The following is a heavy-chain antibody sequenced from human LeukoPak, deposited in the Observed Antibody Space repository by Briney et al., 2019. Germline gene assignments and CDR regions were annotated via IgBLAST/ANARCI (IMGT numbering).Heavy chain of an antibody. Sequence: SVKVSCKASGGTFSSYAISWVRQAPAQGLEWMGRIIPIFGIANYAQKFQGRVTITADKSTSTAYMELSSLRSEDTAVYYCARDLGDYYYYGMDVWGQGTTVTVSS. D-gene: IGHD7-27*01. CDR2: IIPIFGIA. J-gene: IGHJ6*02. V-gene: IGHV1-69*04. CDR1: GGTFSSYA. CDR3: ARDLGDYYYYGMDV.